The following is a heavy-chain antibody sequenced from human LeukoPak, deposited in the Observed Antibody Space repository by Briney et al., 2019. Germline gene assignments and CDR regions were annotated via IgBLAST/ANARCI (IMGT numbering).Heavy chain of an antibody. CDR3: ARDAAAAGPFDY. Sequence: ASVKVSSKASGYIFIDYGVSWVRQAPGQGLEWMGWISTYNGHTYYAQKLQGRVTMTTDTSTSTAYMELRSLRSDDTAVYYCARDAAAAGPFDYWGQGTLVTVSS. D-gene: IGHD6-13*01. V-gene: IGHV1-18*01. CDR2: ISTYNGHT. J-gene: IGHJ4*02. CDR1: GYIFIDYG.